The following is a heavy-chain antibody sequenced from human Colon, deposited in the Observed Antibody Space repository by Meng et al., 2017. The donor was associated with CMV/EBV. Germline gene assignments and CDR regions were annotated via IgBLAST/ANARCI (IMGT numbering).Heavy chain of an antibody. CDR1: GYTFTGYY. CDR3: ARGDSSGYWGGY. J-gene: IGHJ4*02. CDR2: INPNSGGT. Sequence: ASVKVSCKASGYTFTGYYMHWVRRAPGQGLEWMGWINPNSGGTNYAQKFQGRVTMTRDTSISTAYMELSRLRSDDTAVYYCARGDSSGYWGGYWGQGTLVTVSS. V-gene: IGHV1-2*02. D-gene: IGHD3-22*01.